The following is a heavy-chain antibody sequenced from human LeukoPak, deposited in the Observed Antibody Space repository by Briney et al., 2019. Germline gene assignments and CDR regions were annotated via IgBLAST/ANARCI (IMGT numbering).Heavy chain of an antibody. CDR1: GFTFSTYS. V-gene: IGHV3-48*01. D-gene: IGHD5-18*01. J-gene: IGHJ4*02. Sequence: GGSLRLSCAASGFTFSTYSMNWVRQAPGKGLEWVSFISTGSSTIYYADSVKGRFTISRDNSKNTLYLQMNSLRAEDTAVYYCAKGRGPSYGYFEFWGQGTLVTVSS. CDR3: AKGRGPSYGYFEF. CDR2: ISTGSSTI.